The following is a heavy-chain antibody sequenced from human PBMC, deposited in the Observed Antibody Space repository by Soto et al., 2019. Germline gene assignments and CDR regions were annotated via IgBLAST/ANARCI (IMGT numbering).Heavy chain of an antibody. Sequence: ASVKVSCKVSGYTLTELSMHWVRQAPGKGLEWMGGFDPEDGETIYAQKFQGRVTMTEDTSTDTAYMELSSLRSEDTAVYYCATDIKRGDTNNYYYGMDVWGQVNTVTVSS. J-gene: IGHJ6*02. CDR2: FDPEDGET. CDR3: ATDIKRGDTNNYYYGMDV. V-gene: IGHV1-24*01. D-gene: IGHD1-26*01. CDR1: GYTLTELS.